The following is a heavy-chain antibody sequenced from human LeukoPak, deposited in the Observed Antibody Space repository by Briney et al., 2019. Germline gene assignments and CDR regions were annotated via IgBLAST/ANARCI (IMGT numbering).Heavy chain of an antibody. D-gene: IGHD6-19*01. CDR3: AKDISGWLGFDH. CDR1: GLTFDDYG. Sequence: GGSLRLSCAASGLTFDDYGMHWVRQAPGKGLEWVSGISWNSGTIGYADSVKGRFTISRDNAKNSLYLQMNSLRAEDTALYYCAKDISGWLGFDHWGQGTLVTVSS. V-gene: IGHV3-9*01. J-gene: IGHJ4*02. CDR2: ISWNSGTI.